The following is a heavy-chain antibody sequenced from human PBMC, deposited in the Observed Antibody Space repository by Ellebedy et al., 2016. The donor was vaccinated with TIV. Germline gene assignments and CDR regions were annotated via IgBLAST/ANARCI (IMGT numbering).Heavy chain of an antibody. CDR3: ARDYGPIAALDY. D-gene: IGHD6-6*01. CDR2: IYYSGST. V-gene: IGHV4-31*03. CDR1: GGSISSGGYY. Sequence: SETLSLTXTVSGGSISSGGYYWSWIRQHPGKGLEWIGYIYYSGSTYYNPSLKSRVTISVDTSKNQFSLKLSSVTAADTAVYYCARDYGPIAALDYWGQGTLVTVSS. J-gene: IGHJ4*02.